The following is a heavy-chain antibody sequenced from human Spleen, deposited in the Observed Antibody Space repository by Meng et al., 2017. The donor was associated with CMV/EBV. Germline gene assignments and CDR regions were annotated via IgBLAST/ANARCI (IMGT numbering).Heavy chain of an antibody. CDR1: GYTFTAYM. CDR3: ATIGGLYHDFWNH. CDR2: INPHSGGT. Sequence: ASVKVSCKASGYTFTAYMMHWLRQAPGQGLEWVGWINPHSGGTRYAQKFQGRLTMTRDTSISTAYMELTRLRSHDTAVYYCATIGGLYHDFWNHWGRGTLVTVS. V-gene: IGHV1-2*02. D-gene: IGHD3-3*01. J-gene: IGHJ1*01.